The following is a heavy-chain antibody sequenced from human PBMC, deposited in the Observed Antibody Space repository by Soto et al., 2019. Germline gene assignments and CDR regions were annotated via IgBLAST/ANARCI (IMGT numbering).Heavy chain of an antibody. D-gene: IGHD2-2*01. CDR1: GFTFSSYW. CDR2: IKQDGSEK. Sequence: LRLSCAASGFTFSSYWMSWVRQAPGKGLEWVANIKQDGSEKYYVDSVKGRFTISRDNAKNSLYLQMNSLRAEDTAVYYCARDYRWGDCSSTSCYSYYYGMDVWGQGTTVTVSS. V-gene: IGHV3-7*03. J-gene: IGHJ6*02. CDR3: ARDYRWGDCSSTSCYSYYYGMDV.